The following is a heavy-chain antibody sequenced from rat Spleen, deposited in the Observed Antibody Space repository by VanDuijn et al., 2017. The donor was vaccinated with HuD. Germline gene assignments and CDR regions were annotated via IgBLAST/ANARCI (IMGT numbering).Heavy chain of an antibody. J-gene: IGHJ2*01. CDR2: ITYDGSST. CDR3: TGPFDY. CDR1: GFTFGDYY. V-gene: IGHV5-29*01. Sequence: EVQLVESDGGLVQPGRSLKLSCAASGFTFGDYYIAWIRQAPTKGLEWVATITYDGSSTYYRDSVKGRFTISRDNAKSTLYLQMNSLRSEDTATYYCTGPFDYWGQGVMVTVSS. D-gene: IGHD4-1*01.